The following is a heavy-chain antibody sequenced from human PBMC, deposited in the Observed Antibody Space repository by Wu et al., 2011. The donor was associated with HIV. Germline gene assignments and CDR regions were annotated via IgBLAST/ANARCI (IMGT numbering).Heavy chain of an antibody. J-gene: IGHJ4*02. CDR3: ARGIPYYYDSSGYSSTPYYFDY. V-gene: IGHV1-69*05. CDR2: IIPIFGTA. CDR1: GGTFSSYG. Sequence: LVQSGAEVKKPGSSVKVYCKASGGTFSSYGISWVRQAPGQGPEWMGGIIPIFGTANYAQKFQGRVTITTDESTSTAYMELSSLRSEDTAVYYCARGIPYYYDSSGYSSTPYYFDYWGQGTLVTVSS. D-gene: IGHD3-22*01.